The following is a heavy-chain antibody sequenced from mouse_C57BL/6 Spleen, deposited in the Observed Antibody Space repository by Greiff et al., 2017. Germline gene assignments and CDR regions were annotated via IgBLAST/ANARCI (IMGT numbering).Heavy chain of an antibody. CDR3: ARRGLGTAYARDY. CDR2: LRGGGSYT. Sequence: EVKLMESGGGLVKPGGSLTLSCAASGFTFSSYALSWVRQTPDKRLEWVATLRGGGSYTYYTDNVKGRFTLSRDHATNNLFLQVSRLKSEDTAMYYCARRGLGTAYARDYGGQGTSVTVSS. CDR1: GFTFSSYA. J-gene: IGHJ4*01. V-gene: IGHV5-4*03. D-gene: IGHD2-14*01.